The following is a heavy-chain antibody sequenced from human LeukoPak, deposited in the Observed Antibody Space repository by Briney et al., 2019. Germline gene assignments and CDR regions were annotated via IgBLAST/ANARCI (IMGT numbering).Heavy chain of an antibody. CDR3: AKDTTMALAYYYMDV. J-gene: IGHJ6*03. V-gene: IGHV3-9*01. Sequence: GRSLRLSCTASGFNFDDYAMHWVRQVPGKSPEWLATISWNSGSIGYADYVKGRFTISRDNSGNSVFLLMNDLRPDDTAMYFCAKDTTMALAYYYMDVWGKGTRVIVSS. CDR1: GFNFDDYA. D-gene: IGHD1-1*01. CDR2: ISWNSGSI.